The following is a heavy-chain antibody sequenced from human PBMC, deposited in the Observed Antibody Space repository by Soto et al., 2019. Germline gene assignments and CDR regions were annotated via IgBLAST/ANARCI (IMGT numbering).Heavy chain of an antibody. CDR3: ARDPGR. CDR1: GGSISSGGYS. V-gene: IGHV4-30-2*01. CDR2: IYHSGST. J-gene: IGHJ4*02. Sequence: QLQLQESGSGLVKPSQTLSLTCAVSGGSISSGGYSWSWIRQPPGKGLEWIGYIYHSGSTYYNPSLTRRVTTPVARSKTQFSLKRSSVTAADTAVYYCARDPGRWGQGTLVTVSS.